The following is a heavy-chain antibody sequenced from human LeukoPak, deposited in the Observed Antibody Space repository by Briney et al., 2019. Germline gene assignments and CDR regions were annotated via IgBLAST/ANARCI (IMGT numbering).Heavy chain of an antibody. CDR2: ISAYKGNT. D-gene: IGHD3-9*01. CDR3: ARDSTSYYDILTGYYPVNYMDV. CDR1: GYTFTRYG. J-gene: IGHJ6*03. Sequence: ASVKVSCKASGYTFTRYGISCVRQAPGQGLERMGWISAYKGNTNYAQKLQVRVTMTTDTSTTTAYMELRSLRSDDTAVYYCARDSTSYYDILTGYYPVNYMDVWGKGTTVTISS. V-gene: IGHV1-18*01.